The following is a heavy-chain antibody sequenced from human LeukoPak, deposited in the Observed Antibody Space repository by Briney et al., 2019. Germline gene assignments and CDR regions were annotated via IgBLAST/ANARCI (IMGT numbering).Heavy chain of an antibody. D-gene: IGHD3/OR15-3a*01. Sequence: XGSLRLSCAASEFTFSSYGMHWVRQAPGKGLEWVAVISYDGSNKYYADSVKGRFTISRDNSKNTLYLQMNSLRAEDTAVYYCLAWSFDYWGQGTLVTVSS. CDR3: LAWSFDY. J-gene: IGHJ4*02. CDR2: ISYDGSNK. V-gene: IGHV3-30*03. CDR1: EFTFSSYG.